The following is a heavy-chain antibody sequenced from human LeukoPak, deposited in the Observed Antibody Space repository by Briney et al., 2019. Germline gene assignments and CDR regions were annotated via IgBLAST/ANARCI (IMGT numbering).Heavy chain of an antibody. Sequence: SETLSLTCTVSGGSISSYYWSSIRQPAGKGLEWIGRIYTSGSTNYNPSLKSRVTMSVDTSKNQFSLKLSSVTAADTAVYYCAREVVVAAISPDYYYYMDVWGKGTTVTVSS. CDR3: AREVVVAAISPDYYYYMDV. CDR1: GGSISSYY. V-gene: IGHV4-4*07. J-gene: IGHJ6*03. CDR2: IYTSGST. D-gene: IGHD2-15*01.